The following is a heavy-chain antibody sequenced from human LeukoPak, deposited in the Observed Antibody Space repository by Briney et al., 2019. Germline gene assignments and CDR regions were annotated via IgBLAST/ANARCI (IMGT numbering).Heavy chain of an antibody. CDR1: GFTFSSYG. D-gene: IGHD2-15*01. Sequence: GGSLRLSCAVSGFTFSSYGMHWVRQAPGKGLEWVAVVWYDGSKTYYADSVRGRFAISRDESKNTVYLQMNSLRAEDTAVYYCARELSYYCSGGTCYNVAYYGMDVWGQGTTVTVSS. J-gene: IGHJ6*02. V-gene: IGHV3-33*01. CDR3: ARELSYYCSGGTCYNVAYYGMDV. CDR2: VWYDGSKT.